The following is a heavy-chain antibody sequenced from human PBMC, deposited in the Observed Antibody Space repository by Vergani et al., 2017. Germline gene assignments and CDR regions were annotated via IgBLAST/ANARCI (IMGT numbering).Heavy chain of an antibody. V-gene: IGHV1-46*03. D-gene: IGHD3-10*01. Sequence: QVQLVQSGAEVKKPGASVKVSCKASGFTFTNYYIHWVRQAPGQGLEWVGIINTSDGGSSYGQKFQDRVSMTRDASTSTVYMELSNVRPDDTALYYCTRGDMVRGVDFDYWGQGTLVTVSS. CDR3: TRGDMVRGVDFDY. CDR1: GFTFTNYY. J-gene: IGHJ4*02. CDR2: INTSDGGS.